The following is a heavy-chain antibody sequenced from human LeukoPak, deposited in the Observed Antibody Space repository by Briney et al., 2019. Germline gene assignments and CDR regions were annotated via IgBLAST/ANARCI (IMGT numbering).Heavy chain of an antibody. CDR2: INHSGST. Sequence: SETLSLTCAVYGGSFSGYYWSWIRQPPGKGLEWIGEINHSGSTNYNPSLKSRVTILVDTSKNQFSLKLNSVTAADTAVYYCARPGVHYYSDAFDIWGQGTMVTVS. J-gene: IGHJ3*02. V-gene: IGHV4-34*01. CDR3: ARPGVHYYSDAFDI. D-gene: IGHD3-22*01. CDR1: GGSFSGYY.